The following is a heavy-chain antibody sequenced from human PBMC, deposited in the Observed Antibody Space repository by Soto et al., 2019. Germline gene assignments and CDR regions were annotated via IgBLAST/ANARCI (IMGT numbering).Heavy chain of an antibody. CDR2: IYPGDSDS. CDR3: ARLSCRVAQESNYFDP. V-gene: IGHV5-51*01. Sequence: PGESLKISCKVSGYSFSTSWMGWVRQLPGKGLEWMGIIYPGDSDSRYGPSFEGHVTFSVDKSISTAYLEWSSLKASDTAIYYCARLSCRVAQESNYFDPWGQGTLVTVSS. J-gene: IGHJ5*02. D-gene: IGHD2-15*01. CDR1: GYSFSTSW.